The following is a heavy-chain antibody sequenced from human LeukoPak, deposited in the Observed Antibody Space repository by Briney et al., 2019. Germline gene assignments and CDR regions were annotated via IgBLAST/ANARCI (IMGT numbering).Heavy chain of an antibody. J-gene: IGHJ4*02. CDR3: ARDSATLRYFDY. Sequence: GASVKVSCKASGGTFSSYAISWVRQAPGQGLEWMGRIIPILGIANYAQKFQGRVTITADKSTSTAYMELSSLRSEDTAVYYCARDSATLRYFDYWGQGTLVAVSS. D-gene: IGHD5-24*01. CDR1: GGTFSSYA. V-gene: IGHV1-69*04. CDR2: IIPILGIA.